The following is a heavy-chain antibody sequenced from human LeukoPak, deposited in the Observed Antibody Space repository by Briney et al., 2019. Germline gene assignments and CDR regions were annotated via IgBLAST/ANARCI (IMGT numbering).Heavy chain of an antibody. D-gene: IGHD1-1*01. V-gene: IGHV3-23*01. CDR2: ISDSGGST. CDR3: VKERIQPWPTYFVY. J-gene: IGHJ4*02. CDR1: GFTFSNYA. Sequence: PGGSLRLSCAASGFTFSNYAMSWVRQAPGKGLEWVSTISDSGGSTYYTDSVKGRFTISRDNSKNTLYLQMSNLRAEDTALYYCVKERIQPWPTYFVYWGQGTLVTVSS.